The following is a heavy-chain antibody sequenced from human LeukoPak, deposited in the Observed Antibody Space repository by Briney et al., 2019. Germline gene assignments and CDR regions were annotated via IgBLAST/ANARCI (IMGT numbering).Heavy chain of an antibody. J-gene: IGHJ4*02. CDR3: AKDDSSGYYCGY. D-gene: IGHD3-22*01. Sequence: GRPLRLSCAASGFTFSSYGMSWVRQAPGKGLEWVSAISGSGGSTYYADSVKGRFTISRDNSKNTLYLQMNSLRAEDTAVYYCAKDDSSGYYCGYWGQGTLVTVSS. CDR1: GFTFSSYG. V-gene: IGHV3-23*01. CDR2: ISGSGGST.